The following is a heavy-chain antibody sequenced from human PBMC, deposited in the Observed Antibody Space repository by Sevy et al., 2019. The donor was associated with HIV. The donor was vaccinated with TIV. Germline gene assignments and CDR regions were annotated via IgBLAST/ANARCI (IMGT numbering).Heavy chain of an antibody. D-gene: IGHD5-18*01. CDR2: ISWNSGAI. CDR3: AKDRGYSYSPIDF. J-gene: IGHJ4*02. V-gene: IGHV3-9*01. CDR1: EFIFDDYA. Sequence: GGSLRLSCAASEFIFDDYAMHWVRQVPGRGLQWVSGISWNSGAIDYADSVKGRFTMSRDNAKNSLYLQMNNLRLEDTALYYCAKDRGYSYSPIDFWGQGTLVTVSS.